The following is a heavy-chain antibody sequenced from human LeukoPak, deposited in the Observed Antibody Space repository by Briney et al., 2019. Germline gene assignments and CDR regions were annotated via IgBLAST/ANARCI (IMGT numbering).Heavy chain of an antibody. J-gene: IGHJ4*02. V-gene: IGHV3-48*03. CDR2: ISSSSGSII. D-gene: IGHD3-22*01. CDR1: GFTFSSYA. Sequence: GGSLRLSCAASGFTFSSYARHWVRQAPGKGLEWVSYISSSSGSIIYYADSVKGRFTISRDNAKNSLYLQMNSLRAEDTAVYYCARWLEGGPGHWGQGTLVTVSS. CDR3: ARWLEGGPGH.